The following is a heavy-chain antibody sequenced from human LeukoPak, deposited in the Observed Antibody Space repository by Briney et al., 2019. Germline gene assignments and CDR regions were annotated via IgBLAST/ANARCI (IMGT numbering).Heavy chain of an antibody. CDR1: GFTFSSHW. J-gene: IGHJ4*02. CDR3: ARDSDFVDY. V-gene: IGHV3-7*01. Sequence: SGGSLRLSCAASGFTFSSHWMSWVRQAPGKGLEWVANIKQDGSEKYYVDSVKGRFTISRDNAKNSLYLQMNSLRAEDTAVYYCARDSDFVDYWGQGTLVTVSS. CDR2: IKQDGSEK.